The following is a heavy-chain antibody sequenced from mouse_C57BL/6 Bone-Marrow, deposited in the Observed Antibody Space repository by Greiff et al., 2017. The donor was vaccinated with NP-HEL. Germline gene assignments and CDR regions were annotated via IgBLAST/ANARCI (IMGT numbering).Heavy chain of an antibody. CDR3: ARYPHYGNYVYYAMDY. J-gene: IGHJ4*01. D-gene: IGHD2-1*01. CDR1: GFNIKNTY. Sequence: VQLQQSVAELVRPGASVKLSCTASGFNIKNTYMHWVKQRPEQGLEWIGRIDPANGNTKYAPTFQGMATITADTSSNTAYLQLSSLTSEDTAIYYCARYPHYGNYVYYAMDYWGQGTSVTVSS. V-gene: IGHV14-3*01. CDR2: IDPANGNT.